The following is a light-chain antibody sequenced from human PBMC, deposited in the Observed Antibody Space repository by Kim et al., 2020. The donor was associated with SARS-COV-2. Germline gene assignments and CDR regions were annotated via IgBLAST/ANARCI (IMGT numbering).Light chain of an antibody. CDR1: QSVETY. Sequence: SVSPGGRAILSCRASQSVETYLAWYQHKPGQTPRLLIYDVSSRATGIPARFSGGGSGTDFTLTISSLEPEDSAIYYCQQRSNWWTFGQGTKVDIK. J-gene: IGKJ1*01. CDR2: DVS. V-gene: IGKV3-11*01. CDR3: QQRSNWWT.